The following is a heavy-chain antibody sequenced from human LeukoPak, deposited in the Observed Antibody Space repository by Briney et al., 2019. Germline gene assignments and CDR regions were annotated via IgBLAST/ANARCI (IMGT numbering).Heavy chain of an antibody. D-gene: IGHD3-3*01. V-gene: IGHV1-18*01. J-gene: IGHJ3*02. CDR1: GYTFTSYG. CDR2: ISAYNGNT. CDR3: ARGPLSYYDFWSGDLPGGAFDI. Sequence: ASVKVSCKASGYTFTSYGISWVRQAPGHGLEWMGWISAYNGNTNYAQKLQGRVTMTTDTSTSTAYMELRSLRSEDTAVYYCARGPLSYYDFWSGDLPGGAFDICGQGTMVTVSS.